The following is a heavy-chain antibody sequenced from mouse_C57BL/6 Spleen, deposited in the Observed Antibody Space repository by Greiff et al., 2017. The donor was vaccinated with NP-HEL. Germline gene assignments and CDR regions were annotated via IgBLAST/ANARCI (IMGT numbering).Heavy chain of an antibody. J-gene: IGHJ2*01. D-gene: IGHD3-3*01. CDR3: ARLGQDYFDY. V-gene: IGHV1-82*01. Sequence: VQLQQSGPELVKPGASVKISCKASGYAFSSSWMNWVKQRPGKGLEWIGRIYPGDGDTNYNGKFKGKATLTADKSSSTAYMQLSSLTSEDSAVYFCARLGQDYFDYWGQGTTLTVSS. CDR2: IYPGDGDT. CDR1: GYAFSSSW.